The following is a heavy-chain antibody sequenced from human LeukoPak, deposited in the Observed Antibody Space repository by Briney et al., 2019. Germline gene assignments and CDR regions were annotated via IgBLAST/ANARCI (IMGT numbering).Heavy chain of an antibody. Sequence: PGGSLRLSCAASGFTFSSYSMNWVRQAPGKGLEWVSSISSSSSYIYYADSVKGRFTISRDNAKNSLYLQMNSLRAEDTAVYYCARDVEYCSGGRCYYFDYWGQGTLVTVSS. J-gene: IGHJ4*02. CDR3: ARDVEYCSGGRCYYFDY. V-gene: IGHV3-21*01. CDR2: ISSSSSYI. D-gene: IGHD2-15*01. CDR1: GFTFSSYS.